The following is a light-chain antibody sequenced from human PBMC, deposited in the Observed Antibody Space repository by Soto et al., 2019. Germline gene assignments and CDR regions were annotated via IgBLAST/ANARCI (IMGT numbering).Light chain of an antibody. CDR1: QSISNY. Sequence: DIQMTQSPSSLSAAVGDRVTITCRASQSISNYLNWYQQKPGKAPKLLIYAASSLQSGVPSRFSGSGSGTDFTLTISSLQPEDFATYYCQQSYSTPSVTFGQGPKLEIK. J-gene: IGKJ2*01. CDR3: QQSYSTPSVT. V-gene: IGKV1-39*01. CDR2: AAS.